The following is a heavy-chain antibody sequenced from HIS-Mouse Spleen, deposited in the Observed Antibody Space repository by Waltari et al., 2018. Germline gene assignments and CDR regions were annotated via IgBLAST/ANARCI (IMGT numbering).Heavy chain of an antibody. V-gene: IGHV4-39*07. CDR3: AREIPYSSSWYDWYFDL. CDR2: IYYSGST. CDR1: GCPFSSSSYY. D-gene: IGHD6-13*01. Sequence: QPQLQESGPGLVQPSETLSLTRTVVGCPFSSSSYYWGWIRQPPGKGLEWIGSIYYSGSTYYNPSLKSRVTISVDTSKNQFSLKLSSVTAADTAVYYCAREIPYSSSWYDWYFDLWGRGTLVTVSS. J-gene: IGHJ2*01.